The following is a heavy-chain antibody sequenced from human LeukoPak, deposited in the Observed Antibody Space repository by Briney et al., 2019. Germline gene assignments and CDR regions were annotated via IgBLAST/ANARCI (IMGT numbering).Heavy chain of an antibody. V-gene: IGHV3-23*01. CDR3: AREQPPGVFFDY. D-gene: IGHD1-26*01. CDR1: GFTFSTYA. CDR2: ISGRGVST. J-gene: IGHJ4*02. Sequence: GGSLRLSCAASGFTFSTYAMSRVRQAPGKGLEWVSAISGRGVSTSYADSVRGRFTISRDNSKNTLYLQMNSLRAEDTAVYYCAREQPPGVFFDYWGQGTLVTVSS.